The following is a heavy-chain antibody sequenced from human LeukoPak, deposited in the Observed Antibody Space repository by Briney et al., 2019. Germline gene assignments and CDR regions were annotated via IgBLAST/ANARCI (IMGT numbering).Heavy chain of an antibody. CDR3: AGTPGRLYCFDY. Sequence: PSETLSLTCTVSGGSISSSSYYWGWIRQPPGKGLEWIGSIYYSGSTYYNPSLKSRVTISVDTSKNQFSLKLSSVTAADTAVYYCAGTPGRLYCFDYWGQGTLVTVSS. J-gene: IGHJ4*02. CDR1: GGSISSSSYY. V-gene: IGHV4-39*01. D-gene: IGHD2-21*02. CDR2: IYYSGST.